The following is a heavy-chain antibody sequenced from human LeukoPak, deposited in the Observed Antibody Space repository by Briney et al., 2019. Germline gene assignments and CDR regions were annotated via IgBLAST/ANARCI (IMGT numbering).Heavy chain of an antibody. CDR1: GYTFTSYG. CDR3: AREALDPMVRGVIIKRDY. Sequence: ASVKVSCKASGYTFTSYGISWVRQAPGQGLEWMGWISAYNGNTNYAQKLQGRVTMTTDTSTSTAYMELRSLRSDDTAVYYCAREALDPMVRGVIIKRDYWGQGTLVTVSS. CDR2: ISAYNGNT. D-gene: IGHD3-10*01. J-gene: IGHJ4*02. V-gene: IGHV1-18*01.